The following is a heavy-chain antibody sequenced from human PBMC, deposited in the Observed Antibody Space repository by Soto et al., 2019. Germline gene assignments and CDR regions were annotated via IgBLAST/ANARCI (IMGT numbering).Heavy chain of an antibody. Sequence: PGESLKISCKGSGYSFTSYWISWVRQMPGKGLEWMGRIDPSHSYPNYSPSFQGHVTISADKSISTAYLQWSSLKASDTAMYYCARGGVGATPDYYGMDVWGQGTTVTVSS. CDR3: ARGGVGATPDYYGMDV. CDR2: IDPSHSYP. CDR1: GYSFTSYW. D-gene: IGHD1-26*01. J-gene: IGHJ6*02. V-gene: IGHV5-10-1*01.